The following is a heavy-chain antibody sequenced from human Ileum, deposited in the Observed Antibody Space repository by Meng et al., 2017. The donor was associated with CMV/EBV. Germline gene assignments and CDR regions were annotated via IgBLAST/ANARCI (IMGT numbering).Heavy chain of an antibody. CDR2: IYCNYVE. V-gene: IGHV2-5*04. CDR1: GFSLTTAGVA. Sequence: HITLRESGPPLVNPTQTLTMTCTFSGFSLTTAGVAVGWIRPPPGKALVWLALIYCNYVEHYSPSLKNRLTITKDTSKDQVVLTMANMDPVDTGTYYCIYGVAIFWGQGTLVTVSS. J-gene: IGHJ4*02. D-gene: IGHD2-15*01. CDR3: IYGVAIF.